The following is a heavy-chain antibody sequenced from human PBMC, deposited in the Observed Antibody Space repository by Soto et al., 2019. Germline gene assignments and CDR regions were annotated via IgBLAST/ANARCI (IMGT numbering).Heavy chain of an antibody. V-gene: IGHV3-30-3*01. CDR2: ISYDGSNK. CDR3: AREAPY. CDR1: GFTFSSYA. J-gene: IGHJ4*02. Sequence: QVQLVESGGGVVQPGRSLRLSCAASGFTFSSYAMHWVRQAPGKGLEWVAVISYDGSNKYYADSVKGRFTISRDNSKNTLYLQMNSLRAEDRAVYYCAREAPYWGQGTLVTVSS.